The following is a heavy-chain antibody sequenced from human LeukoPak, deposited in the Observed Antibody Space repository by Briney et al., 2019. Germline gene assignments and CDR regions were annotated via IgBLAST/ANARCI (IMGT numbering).Heavy chain of an antibody. D-gene: IGHD2-8*01. V-gene: IGHV3-21*01. CDR2: ISSSSSYI. J-gene: IGHJ3*02. CDR3: ARGGGVVLMVYPDAFDI. Sequence: PGGSLRLSCAVSGFTFSSYSMNWVRQAPGKGLEWVSSISSSSSYIYYADSVKGRFTISRDNAKNSLYLQMNSLRAEDTAVYYCARGGGVVLMVYPDAFDIWGQGTMVTVSS. CDR1: GFTFSSYS.